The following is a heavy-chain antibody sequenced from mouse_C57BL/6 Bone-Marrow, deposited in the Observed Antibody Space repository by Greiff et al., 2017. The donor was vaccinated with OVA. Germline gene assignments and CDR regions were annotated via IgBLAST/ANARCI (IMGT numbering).Heavy chain of an antibody. CDR2: IRHNADGYTT. Sequence: EVQVVESGGGLVQPGGSLSLSCAASGFTFTDYYMSWVRQPPGQGLEWLGFIRHNADGYTTEYSADVKSQFTISTEKSQSIIYLQMNALRAEDSATYYCAGSLSSRVRRREYAMDYWGQGTSVTVSS. CDR3: AGSLSSRVRRREYAMDY. D-gene: IGHD6-1*01. V-gene: IGHV7-3*01. J-gene: IGHJ4*01. CDR1: GFTFTDYY.